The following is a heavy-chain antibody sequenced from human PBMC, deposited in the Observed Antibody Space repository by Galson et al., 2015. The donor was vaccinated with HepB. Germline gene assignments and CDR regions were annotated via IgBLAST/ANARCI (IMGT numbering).Heavy chain of an antibody. CDR1: GFSFSDHY. V-gene: IGHV3-72*01. J-gene: IGHJ4*02. Sequence: SLRLSCAASGFSFSDHYMDWVRQAPGQGLEWVGLIRNKANGHTTEYAASVRDRFTISRDDSKNSLYLQMDSLKSEDTAVYYCGRGEYSIGWYFDYWGQGIQVTVSS. CDR3: GRGEYSIGWYFDY. D-gene: IGHD6-19*01. CDR2: IRNKANGHTT.